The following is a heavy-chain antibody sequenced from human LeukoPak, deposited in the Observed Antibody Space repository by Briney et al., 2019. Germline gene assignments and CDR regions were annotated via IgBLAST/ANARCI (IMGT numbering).Heavy chain of an antibody. Sequence: PGGSLRLSCAASGFTFSSYGMSWVRQAPGKGLEWVSGISGSGTNTNYADSVKGRFTISRDNSKNTVYLQMKSLRAEDTAVYYCAKLSRPVTAMAFFDYWGQGTLVTVSS. CDR1: GFTFSSYG. CDR2: ISGSGTNT. V-gene: IGHV3-23*01. D-gene: IGHD5-18*01. J-gene: IGHJ4*02. CDR3: AKLSRPVTAMAFFDY.